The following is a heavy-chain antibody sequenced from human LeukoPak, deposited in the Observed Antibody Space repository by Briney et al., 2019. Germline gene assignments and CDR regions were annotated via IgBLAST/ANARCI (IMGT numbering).Heavy chain of an antibody. CDR1: GGTFSSYA. D-gene: IGHD2-2*01. CDR2: IIPIFGTA. Sequence: EASVKVSCKASGGTFSSYAISWVRQAPGQGLEWMGGIIPIFGTANYAQKFQGRVTITADKSTSTAYMELSSLRSEDTAVYYCARGPGIVVVPAAHAGGDYYYGMDVWGKGTTVTVSS. CDR3: ARGPGIVVVPAAHAGGDYYYGMDV. V-gene: IGHV1-69*06. J-gene: IGHJ6*04.